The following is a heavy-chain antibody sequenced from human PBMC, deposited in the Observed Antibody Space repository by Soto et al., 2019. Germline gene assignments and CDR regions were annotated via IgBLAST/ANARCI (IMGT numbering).Heavy chain of an antibody. CDR1: GYSFTSYW. CDR3: ARQGYSYGVGY. J-gene: IGHJ4*02. D-gene: IGHD5-18*01. CDR2: IYPGDSDT. Sequence: GESLKISCRGSGYSFTSYWIAWVRQMPGKGLEWVGIIYPGDSDTRYSPSFQGQVTISVDKSISTAYLQWGSLKASDTAMYYGARQGYSYGVGYWGQGTMVTVSS. V-gene: IGHV5-51*01.